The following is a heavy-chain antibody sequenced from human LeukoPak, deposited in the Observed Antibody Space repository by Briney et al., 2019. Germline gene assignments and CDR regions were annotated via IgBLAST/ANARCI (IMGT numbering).Heavy chain of an antibody. D-gene: IGHD4-11*01. CDR1: GGTFSSYA. CDR2: IIPIFGTA. J-gene: IGHJ6*03. Sequence: ASVKVSCKASGGTFSSYAISWVRQAPGQGLEWMGGIIPIFGTANYAQKFQGRVTITTDESTSTAYMELSSLRPEDTAVYYCARTRGGNYLGYYYYYYMDVWGKGTTVTVSS. V-gene: IGHV1-69*05. CDR3: ARTRGGNYLGYYYYYYMDV.